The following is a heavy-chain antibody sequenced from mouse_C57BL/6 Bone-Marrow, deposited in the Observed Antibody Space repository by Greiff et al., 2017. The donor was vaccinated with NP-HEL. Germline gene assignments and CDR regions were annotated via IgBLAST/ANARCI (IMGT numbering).Heavy chain of an antibody. D-gene: IGHD2-5*01. CDR1: GYTFTSYW. V-gene: IGHV1-64*01. CDR3: ARLAYYIIYLYYFDY. J-gene: IGHJ2*01. CDR2: IHPNSGST. Sequence: QVQLQQPGAELVKPGASVKLSCKASGYTFTSYWMHWVKQRPGQGLEWIGMIHPNSGSTNYNEKFKSKATLTVDKSSSTAYMQLSSLTSEDSAVYYCARLAYYIIYLYYFDYWGQGTTLTVSS.